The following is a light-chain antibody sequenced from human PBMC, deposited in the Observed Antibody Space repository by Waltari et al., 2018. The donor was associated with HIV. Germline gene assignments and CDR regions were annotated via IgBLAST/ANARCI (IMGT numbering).Light chain of an antibody. CDR2: KDN. CDR1: ALTKQY. Sequence: SYDLTQPPSVSVSPGQTARITCSGDALTKQYVYWYQQKPGQAPVLVISKDNESPSGIPSRFSGFSSGTTVTLTISGVQAEDEADYYCQSADNSGTYDVVFGGGTKLTVL. J-gene: IGLJ2*01. V-gene: IGLV3-25*03. CDR3: QSADNSGTYDVV.